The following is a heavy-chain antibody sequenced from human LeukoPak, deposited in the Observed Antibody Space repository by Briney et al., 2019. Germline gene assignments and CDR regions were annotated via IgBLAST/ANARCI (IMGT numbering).Heavy chain of an antibody. CDR2: ISGSGGST. V-gene: IGHV3-23*01. Sequence: PGGSLRLSCAASGFTFSSYAMSWVRQAPGKGLEWVSAISGSGGSTYYADSVKGRFTISRGNSKNTLYLQMNSLRAEDTAVYYCAKEGSGWKAYYYYYGMDVWGQGTTVTVSS. CDR1: GFTFSSYA. J-gene: IGHJ6*02. D-gene: IGHD6-19*01. CDR3: AKEGSGWKAYYYYYGMDV.